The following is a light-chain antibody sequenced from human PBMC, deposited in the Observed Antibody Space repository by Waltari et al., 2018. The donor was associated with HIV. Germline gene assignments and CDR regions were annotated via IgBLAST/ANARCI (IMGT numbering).Light chain of an antibody. Sequence: QSARTQPAPESRSPGQSTPVSCTGTTSAVAGCNYVSWYQLHPGKAPKLMIYEVSNRPSGVSNRFSGSKSGNTASLTISGLQAEDEADYYCSSYTSSSTWVFGGGTKLTVL. CDR3: SSYTSSSTWV. CDR1: TSAVAGCNY. CDR2: EVS. V-gene: IGLV2-14*01. J-gene: IGLJ3*02.